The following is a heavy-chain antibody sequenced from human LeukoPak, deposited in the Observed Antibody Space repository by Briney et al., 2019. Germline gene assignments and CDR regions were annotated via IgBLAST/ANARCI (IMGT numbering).Heavy chain of an antibody. CDR1: GGSISSSSYY. Sequence: LETLSLTFTVAGGSISSSSYYWGWIRQPPGKGLEWIGTIYYSGSTYYTTSLKSRVPISVDTSKNQFSLKLSSVTAADTAVYYCARGFSTGYDYSYYYYIDVWGKGTTVTVS. J-gene: IGHJ6*03. D-gene: IGHD5-12*01. CDR2: IYYSGST. V-gene: IGHV4-39*07. CDR3: ARGFSTGYDYSYYYYIDV.